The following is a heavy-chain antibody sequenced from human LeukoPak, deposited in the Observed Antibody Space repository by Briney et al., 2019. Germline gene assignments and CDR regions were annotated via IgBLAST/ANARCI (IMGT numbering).Heavy chain of an antibody. Sequence: GESLRLSCAASGFTFSSYAMSWVRQAPGKGLEWVSAISGSGGSTYYADSVKGRFTISRDNSKNTLYLQMNSLRAEDTAVYYCAKDDYGDYELDYWGQGTLVTVSS. V-gene: IGHV3-23*01. CDR2: ISGSGGST. CDR3: AKDDYGDYELDY. D-gene: IGHD4-17*01. J-gene: IGHJ4*02. CDR1: GFTFSSYA.